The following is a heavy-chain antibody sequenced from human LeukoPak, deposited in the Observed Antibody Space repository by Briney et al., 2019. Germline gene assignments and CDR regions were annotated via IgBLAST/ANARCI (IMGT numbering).Heavy chain of an antibody. D-gene: IGHD6-13*01. CDR1: GYTLTALS. J-gene: IGHJ5*02. Sequence: ASVKVSCKVSGYTLTALSMHWVRQAPGKGLEWMGGFDPEDGETIYAQKFQGRVTMTEDTSTDTAYMELSSLRSEDTAVYYCATAVGIAAAGSGWFDPWGQGTLVTVSS. V-gene: IGHV1-24*01. CDR3: ATAVGIAAAGSGWFDP. CDR2: FDPEDGET.